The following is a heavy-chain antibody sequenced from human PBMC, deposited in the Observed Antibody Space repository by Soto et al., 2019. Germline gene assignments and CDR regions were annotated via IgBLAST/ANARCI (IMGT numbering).Heavy chain of an antibody. CDR1: GFTFSSYG. CDR2: ISYDGSNK. J-gene: IGHJ6*02. Sequence: GGSLRLSCAASGFTFSSYGMHWVRQAPGKGLEWVAVISYDGSNKYYADSVKGRFTISRDNSKNKLYLQMNSLRAEDMSFFYFARDHKGGYYYYGMDVWGQGTTVTVSS. CDR3: ARDHKGGYYYYGMDV. V-gene: IGHV3-30*03.